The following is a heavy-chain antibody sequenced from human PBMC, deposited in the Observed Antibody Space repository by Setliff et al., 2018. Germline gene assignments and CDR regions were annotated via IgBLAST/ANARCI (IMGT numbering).Heavy chain of an antibody. J-gene: IGHJ4*02. CDR1: GFNFNDAW. V-gene: IGHV3-15*01. Sequence: PGGSLRLSCAASGFNFNDAWMNWVRQVPGKGLEWIGRIKSTTDGGTTDYAAPVKGRFTISRDDSKDTMYLQMSSLKTEDTAVYYCSDYGPLGVYWGQGTLVTVSS. D-gene: IGHD4-17*01. CDR2: IKSTTDGGTT. CDR3: SDYGPLGVY.